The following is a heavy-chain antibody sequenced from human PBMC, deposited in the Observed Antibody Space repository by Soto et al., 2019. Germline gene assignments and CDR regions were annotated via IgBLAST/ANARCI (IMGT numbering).Heavy chain of an antibody. D-gene: IGHD1-26*01. CDR1: GFTFSSYW. CDR2: INQDGNER. V-gene: IGHV3-7*03. CDR3: ARGPSRPAGSDEFRAY. Sequence: GGSLRLSCAASGFTFSSYWMSWVRQAPGKGLEWVANINQDGNERHYVDSLKGRFTISRDNAENSLYLQMSGLRAEDTAVYYCARGPSRPAGSDEFRAYWGQGTLVTVSS. J-gene: IGHJ4*02.